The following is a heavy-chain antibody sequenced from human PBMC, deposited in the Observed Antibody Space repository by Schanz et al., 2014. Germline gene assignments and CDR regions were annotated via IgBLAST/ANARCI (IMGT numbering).Heavy chain of an antibody. D-gene: IGHD2-21*01. CDR1: GFTFSTYA. CDR2: ISGSGGST. V-gene: IGHV3-23*01. J-gene: IGHJ4*02. CDR3: ARDSRPNDDWVAGDYASDY. Sequence: EVQLLDSGGGLVQPGGSLRLSCAASGFTFSTYAMSWVRQAPGKGLEWVSAISGSGGSTYYADSVKGRFTIARDNSKNTLYLQMNSVRAEDTAVYYCARDSRPNDDWVAGDYASDYWGQGTLVTVSS.